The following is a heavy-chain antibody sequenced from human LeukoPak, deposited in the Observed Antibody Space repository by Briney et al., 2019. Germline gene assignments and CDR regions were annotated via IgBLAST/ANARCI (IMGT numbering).Heavy chain of an antibody. CDR1: GFTFSNYD. V-gene: IGHV3-33*01. CDR3: ARDPGGVVYFDY. J-gene: IGHJ4*02. Sequence: PGRSLRLSCAVSGFTFSNYDMHWVRQAPGKGLEWVAVIWYDGSNKYYADSVKGRFTISRDNSKNTLYLQMSTLRAEDTAVYYCARDPGGVVYFDYWGQGTLVTVSS. D-gene: IGHD2-8*01. CDR2: IWYDGSNK.